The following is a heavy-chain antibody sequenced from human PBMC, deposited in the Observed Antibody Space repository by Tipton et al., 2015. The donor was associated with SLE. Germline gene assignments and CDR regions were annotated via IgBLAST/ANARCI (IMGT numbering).Heavy chain of an antibody. CDR3: AKADCSGGNCYTVHAFDI. J-gene: IGHJ3*02. CDR2: MNPNSANT. Sequence: QSGAEVKKPGASVKVSCKASGYSFTSYDINWVRQATGQGLEWMGWMNPNSANTGYAQKFQGRVTMTRNTSVSTAYMELSSLRSEDTAVYYCAKADCSGGNCYTVHAFDIWGQGTMVTVSS. D-gene: IGHD2-15*01. V-gene: IGHV1-8*02. CDR1: GYSFTSYD.